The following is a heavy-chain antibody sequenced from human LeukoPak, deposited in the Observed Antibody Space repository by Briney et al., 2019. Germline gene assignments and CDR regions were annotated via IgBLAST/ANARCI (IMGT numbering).Heavy chain of an antibody. CDR1: GFTVSSDY. CDR3: ARVFSGSYPDY. J-gene: IGHJ4*02. D-gene: IGHD1-26*01. Sequence: GGSLRLSCAASGFTVSSDYMSWVRQAPGKGLEWGSVIYSGGNTYYVDSVKGRFTISRDNSKNTLYLQMNSLRPEDTAVYYCARVFSGSYPDYWGQGTLVTVSS. V-gene: IGHV3-53*01. CDR2: IYSGGNT.